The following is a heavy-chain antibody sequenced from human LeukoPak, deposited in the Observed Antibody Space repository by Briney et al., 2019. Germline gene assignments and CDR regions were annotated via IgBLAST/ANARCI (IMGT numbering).Heavy chain of an antibody. CDR3: RRVGYTFGFVSRFVDH. Sequence: GGSLRLSCAASGSTFSSYGMHWVRQAPGKGLEWVSYISSDGSVIYDADSVRGRFTISRDNAKNSLYLQMNSLRAEDTAVYYCRRVGYTFGFVSRFVDHWGQGTLVTVSS. J-gene: IGHJ4*02. CDR2: ISSDGSVI. V-gene: IGHV3-48*01. D-gene: IGHD3-16*01. CDR1: GSTFSSYG.